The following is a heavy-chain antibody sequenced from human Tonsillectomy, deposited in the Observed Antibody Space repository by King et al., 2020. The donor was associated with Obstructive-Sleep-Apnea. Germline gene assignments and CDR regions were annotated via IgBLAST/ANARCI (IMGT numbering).Heavy chain of an antibody. CDR3: ARHTYYGSGGNPDF. CDR2: IYYNGNT. V-gene: IGHV4-59*08. D-gene: IGHD3-10*01. CDR1: GGSISSYY. J-gene: IGHJ4*02. Sequence: QLQESGPGLVKPSETLSLTCTVSGGSISSYYWSWIRQPPGKGLEWLGYIYYNGNTYYSPSLQSRVTMSVDTSKKQFSLTLSSVTAADTAVYYCARHTYYGSGGNPDFWGQGTLVTVSS.